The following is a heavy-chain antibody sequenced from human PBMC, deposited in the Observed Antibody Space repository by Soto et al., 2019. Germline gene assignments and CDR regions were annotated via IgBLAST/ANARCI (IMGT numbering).Heavy chain of an antibody. CDR3: ARERGSGWTFDY. CDR1: GFNFSTYS. CDR2: ISSSSTI. V-gene: IGHV3-48*01. J-gene: IGHJ4*02. D-gene: IGHD6-25*01. Sequence: PGGPLRLSCAASGFNFSTYSRNWVRQAPGKGLEWVSSISSSSTIYYADSVKGRFTISRDNVQNSLYLQMHSLRAEDTVVYYCARERGSGWTFDYWGQGTLVTVSS.